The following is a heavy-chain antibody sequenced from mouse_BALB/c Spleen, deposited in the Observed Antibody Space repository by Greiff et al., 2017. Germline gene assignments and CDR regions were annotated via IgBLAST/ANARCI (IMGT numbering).Heavy chain of an antibody. J-gene: IGHJ4*01. V-gene: IGHV4-1*02. CDR1: EFGFSRYW. D-gene: IGHD1-2*01. CDR2: INPDSSTI. Sequence: EVKLLESGGGLVQPGGSLKLSCAASEFGFSRYWMSWVRKAPGKGLDWIGEINPDSSTINYTPSLQDKFIISRDNAKITLYLQMSKVRSEDTALFYCARHYSYYAMDYRGQGTSGTGSS. CDR3: ARHYSYYAMDY.